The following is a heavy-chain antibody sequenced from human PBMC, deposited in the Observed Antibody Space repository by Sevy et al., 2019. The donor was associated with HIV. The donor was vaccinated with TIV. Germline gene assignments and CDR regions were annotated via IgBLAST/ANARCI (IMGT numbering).Heavy chain of an antibody. CDR2: IWYDGSNK. V-gene: IGHV3-33*01. CDR1: GFTFSSYG. D-gene: IGHD6-6*01. Sequence: GGSLRLSCAASGFTFSSYGMHWVRQAPGKGLEWVAVIWYDGSNKYYADSVKGRFTISRDNSKNTFHLQMSSLRVEDTGVYYCARGLAALPGYYYGMDVWGQGTTVTVSS. J-gene: IGHJ6*02. CDR3: ARGLAALPGYYYGMDV.